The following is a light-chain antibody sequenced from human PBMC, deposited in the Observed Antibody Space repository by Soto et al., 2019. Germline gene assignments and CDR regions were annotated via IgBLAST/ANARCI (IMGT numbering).Light chain of an antibody. Sequence: EIVMTQSPATLSVSPGERATLSCRASQSVSSNLAWYQQKPGQAPRLLSYGASPRATGIPARFSGSGSGTEFILTISSLLPEDFAVYYCQQYNKWPLTFGGGTKVEIK. V-gene: IGKV3-15*01. J-gene: IGKJ4*01. CDR3: QQYNKWPLT. CDR1: QSVSSN. CDR2: GAS.